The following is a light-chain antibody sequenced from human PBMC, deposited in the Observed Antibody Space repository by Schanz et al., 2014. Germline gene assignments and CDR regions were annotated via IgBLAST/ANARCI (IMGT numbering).Light chain of an antibody. V-gene: IGLV1-47*01. J-gene: IGLJ3*02. CDR3: AAWDDSLSGRV. Sequence: QSVLTQPPSASGPPGQRVTISCSGSSSNIGSNYIYWYQQLPGTAPKLLIFSNNQRPSGVPDRFSGSKSGTSASEDESDYYCAAWDDSLSGRVFGGGTKLTVL. CDR2: SNN. CDR1: SSNIGSNY.